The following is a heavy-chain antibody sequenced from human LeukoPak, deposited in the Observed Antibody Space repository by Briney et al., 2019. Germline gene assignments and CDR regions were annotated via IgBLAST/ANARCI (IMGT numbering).Heavy chain of an antibody. CDR3: ARVILWFGEFHFDY. D-gene: IGHD3-10*01. V-gene: IGHV3-7*01. Sequence: GGSLRLSCAASGFTFSDYWMSWVRQAPGKGLQWVANIKPDGSEKYYVDSVKGRFTISRDNAKNSLYLQINSLRAEDTAVYYCARVILWFGEFHFDYWGQGTLVTVSS. CDR1: GFTFSDYW. J-gene: IGHJ4*02. CDR2: IKPDGSEK.